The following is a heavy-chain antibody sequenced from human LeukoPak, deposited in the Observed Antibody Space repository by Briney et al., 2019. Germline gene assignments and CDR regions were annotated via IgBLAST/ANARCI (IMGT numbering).Heavy chain of an antibody. CDR1: GGTFSSYA. V-gene: IGHV1-2*02. Sequence: ASVKVSCKASGGTFSSYAISWVRQAPGQGLEWMGWINPNSGGTNYAQKFQGRVTMTRDTSISTAYMELSRLRSDDTAVYYCAREGPRGIAAAGTFRDDNWFDPWGQGTLVTVSS. CDR3: AREGPRGIAAAGTFRDDNWFDP. CDR2: INPNSGGT. J-gene: IGHJ5*02. D-gene: IGHD6-13*01.